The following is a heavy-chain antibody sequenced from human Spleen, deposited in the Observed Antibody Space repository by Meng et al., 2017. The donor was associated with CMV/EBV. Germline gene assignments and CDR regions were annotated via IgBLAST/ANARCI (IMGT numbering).Heavy chain of an antibody. D-gene: IGHD3-22*01. Sequence: GGSLRLSCAASGFTFSSYWMHWVRQAPGKGLVWVSRINTDGSATTYADSVKGRFTISRDNARNTLYLRMDSLRAEDTAVYYCAKGQFFYESGGYLILDSWGQGALVTVSS. CDR2: INTDGSAT. CDR1: GFTFSSYW. CDR3: AKGQFFYESGGYLILDS. J-gene: IGHJ4*02. V-gene: IGHV3-74*01.